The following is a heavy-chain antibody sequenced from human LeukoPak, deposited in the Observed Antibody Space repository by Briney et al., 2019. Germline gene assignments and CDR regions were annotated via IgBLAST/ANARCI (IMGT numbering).Heavy chain of an antibody. V-gene: IGHV3-30*01. CDR2: ISYDGSNK. Sequence: PGGSLRLSCAASGFTFSSYAMHWVRQAPGKGLEWVAVISYDGSNKYYADSVKGRFTISRDNSKNMLYLQMNSLRAEDTAVYYCAREGFGRGYSGSWYYFDYWGQGTLVTVSS. CDR3: AREGFGRGYSGSWYYFDY. CDR1: GFTFSSYA. J-gene: IGHJ4*02. D-gene: IGHD5-12*01.